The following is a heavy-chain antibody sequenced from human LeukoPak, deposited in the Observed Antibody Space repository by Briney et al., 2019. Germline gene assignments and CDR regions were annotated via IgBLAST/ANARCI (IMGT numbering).Heavy chain of an antibody. CDR3: AREGYVDGGGGSDY. CDR2: IYYTGST. D-gene: IGHD4-17*01. Sequence: SETLSLTCAVSGGSISSGGYYWGWIRQYPGKGLEWIGYIYYTGSTDYNPSVQSRVTISVDTSKNQFSLKLRSVTAADTAVYYCAREGYVDGGGGSDYWGQGTLVIVSS. V-gene: IGHV4-31*11. J-gene: IGHJ4*02. CDR1: GGSISSGGYY.